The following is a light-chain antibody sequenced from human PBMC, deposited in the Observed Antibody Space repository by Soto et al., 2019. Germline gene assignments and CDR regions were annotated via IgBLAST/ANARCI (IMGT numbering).Light chain of an antibody. CDR1: SSNIGAGYD. CDR3: QSYDSSLSGVV. J-gene: IGLJ2*01. V-gene: IGLV1-40*01. CDR2: GNS. Sequence: SVLTQPPSVSGAPGQRVTISCTGGSSNIGAGYDVHWYQQLPGTAPKLLIYGNSNRPSGVPDRFSGSKSGTSASLAITGLQAEDEADYYCQSYDSSLSGVVFGGGTKVTVL.